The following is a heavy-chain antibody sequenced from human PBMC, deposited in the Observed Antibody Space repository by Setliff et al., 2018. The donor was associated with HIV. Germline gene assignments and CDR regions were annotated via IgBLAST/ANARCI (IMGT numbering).Heavy chain of an antibody. J-gene: IGHJ6*03. CDR3: AKYTRGGSILYYMDV. D-gene: IGHD1-1*01. CDR2: IKEDGSEK. CDR1: GFTFSNYW. Sequence: GGSLRLSCAASGFTFSNYWMDWVRQAPGKGLEWVANIKEDGSEKYYVDSVKGRFTISRDNAQNSLYLQMSSLKVEDTAVYFCAKYTRGGSILYYMDVWGKGTTVTVSS. V-gene: IGHV3-7*03.